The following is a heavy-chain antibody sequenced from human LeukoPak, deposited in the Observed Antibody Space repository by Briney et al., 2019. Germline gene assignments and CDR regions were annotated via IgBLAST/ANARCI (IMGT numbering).Heavy chain of an antibody. J-gene: IGHJ4*02. CDR1: GGSISSASYY. CDR2: IYISGST. D-gene: IGHD3-22*01. CDR3: AFRLTYYYDSSGYLPSHFDY. V-gene: IGHV4-61*02. Sequence: SQTLSLTCTVSGGSISSASYYWSWIRQPAGKGLEWIGRIYISGSTNYKSSLKSRVTISVDTSKNQFSLKLSSVTAADTAVYYCAFRLTYYYDSSGYLPSHFDYWGQGTLVTVSS.